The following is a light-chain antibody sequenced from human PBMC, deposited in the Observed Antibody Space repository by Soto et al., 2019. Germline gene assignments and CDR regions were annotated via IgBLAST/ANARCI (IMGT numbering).Light chain of an antibody. V-gene: IGKV1-9*01. CDR1: QALSNY. J-gene: IGKJ4*01. CDR3: QQLSRYPLT. Sequence: DIHWTQYPSVLSASVGDTVTITCRASQALSNYLAWYQQKPGKAPDLLIYSASTLQSGVPSRFSGSGSETEFSLTIRALQPEDFATYYCQQLSRYPLTFGGGTKVDIK. CDR2: SAS.